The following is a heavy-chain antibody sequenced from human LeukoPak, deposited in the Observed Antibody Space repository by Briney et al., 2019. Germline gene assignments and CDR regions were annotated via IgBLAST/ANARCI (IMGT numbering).Heavy chain of an antibody. CDR2: INAAYGNT. D-gene: IGHD3-22*01. CDR1: GYTFTSYA. V-gene: IGHV1-3*03. Sequence: ASVKVSCKASGYTFTSYAMHWVRQAPGQRLEGMGWINAAYGNTKYSQEFQGRATITRDTYASTVYMELSSMRSEEMAVYYCARVGSSVDSSGYYLAYWGQGTLVTVYS. CDR3: ARVGSSVDSSGYYLAY. J-gene: IGHJ4*02.